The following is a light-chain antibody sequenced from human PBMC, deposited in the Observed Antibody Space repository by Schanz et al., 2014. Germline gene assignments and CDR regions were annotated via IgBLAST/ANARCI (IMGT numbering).Light chain of an antibody. CDR1: QSVSSSY. V-gene: IGKV3D-7*01. CDR2: GAS. CDR3: QQLNSYLFT. J-gene: IGKJ3*01. Sequence: PGERATLSCRASQSVSSSYLAWYQQKPGQAPRLLIYGASTRATGIPARFSGSGSGTEFTLTISSLQPEDFATYYCQQLNSYLFTFGPGTKVDIK.